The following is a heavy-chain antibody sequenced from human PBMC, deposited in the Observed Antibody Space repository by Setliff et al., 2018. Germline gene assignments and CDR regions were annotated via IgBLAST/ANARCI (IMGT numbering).Heavy chain of an antibody. D-gene: IGHD3-16*01. J-gene: IGHJ2*01. CDR2: IWYDGSAK. Sequence: GGSLRLSCVASGFTFKNYGMHWVRQAPGKGLEWVAVIWYDGSAKYYVDSVKGRFTISRNNAKNSLYLQMNSLRPEDTAVYYCARDSTWYWYFDLWGRGTLVTVSS. CDR3: ARDSTWYWYFDL. V-gene: IGHV3-33*01. CDR1: GFTFKNYG.